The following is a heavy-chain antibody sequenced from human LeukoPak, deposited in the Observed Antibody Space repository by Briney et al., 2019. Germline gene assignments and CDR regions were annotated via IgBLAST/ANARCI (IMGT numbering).Heavy chain of an antibody. V-gene: IGHV4-30-4*07. J-gene: IGHJ5*02. D-gene: IGHD3-3*01. CDR2: IYYTGDT. CDR3: ARRITIFGVVDH. Sequence: SETLSLTCAVSGGFISSAGYSYSWIRQPPGKGLEWIGYIYYTGDTYYNPSLRSRVTISADKSKNQFSLNLTSVTAADTAVYYCARRITIFGVVDHWGQGTLVTVSS. CDR1: GGFISSAGYS.